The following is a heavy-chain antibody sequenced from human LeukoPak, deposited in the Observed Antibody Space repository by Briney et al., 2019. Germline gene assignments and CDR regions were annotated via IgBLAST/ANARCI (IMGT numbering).Heavy chain of an antibody. V-gene: IGHV3-66*01. Sequence: GGSLRLSCAASGFTFSSCAMSWVRQAPGKGLEWVSVIYSGGSTYYADSVNGRFTISRDNSKNTLYLQMNSLRAEDTAVYYCARDLAYDFWSCYLRYGMDVWGQGTTVTVSS. D-gene: IGHD3-3*01. CDR1: GFTFSSCA. CDR3: ARDLAYDFWSCYLRYGMDV. J-gene: IGHJ6*02. CDR2: IYSGGST.